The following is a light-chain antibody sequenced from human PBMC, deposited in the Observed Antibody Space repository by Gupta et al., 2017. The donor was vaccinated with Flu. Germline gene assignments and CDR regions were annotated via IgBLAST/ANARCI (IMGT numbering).Light chain of an antibody. V-gene: IGKV3-11*01. Sequence: ATLSLSPGESATLSCRASQSVTKYLTWYQQKPGQAPRLLIYGTSNRATGIPARFSGSGSGTDFTLTISSLEPEDFAVYYCQHRGNWPSITFGQGTRLESK. CDR2: GTS. J-gene: IGKJ5*01. CDR1: QSVTKY. CDR3: QHRGNWPSIT.